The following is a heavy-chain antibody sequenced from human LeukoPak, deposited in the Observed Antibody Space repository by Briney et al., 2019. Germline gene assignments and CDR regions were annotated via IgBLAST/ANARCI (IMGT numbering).Heavy chain of an antibody. J-gene: IGHJ4*02. D-gene: IGHD6-6*01. CDR3: TRVRSSYYFDY. V-gene: IGHV3-48*02. Sequence: PGGSLRLSCAASGFTFSSYSMNWARQAPGKGLKWVSFITTSSSTIYYADSVKGRFTISRDNAKNSLYLQMNSLREEDTAVYYCTRVRSSYYFDYWGQGTLVTVSP. CDR2: ITTSSSTI. CDR1: GFTFSSYS.